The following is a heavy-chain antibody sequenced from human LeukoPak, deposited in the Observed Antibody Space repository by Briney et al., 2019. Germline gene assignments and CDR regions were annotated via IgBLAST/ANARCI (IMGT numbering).Heavy chain of an antibody. Sequence: PGGSVRLSCAASGFTFSSYSMNWVRQAPGKGLEWVSSISSSSSYLYYADSVKGRFTISRDNAKNSLYLQMNSLRAEDTAVYYCAPGETWSRSWPGYWGQGTLVTVSS. CDR2: ISSSSSYL. J-gene: IGHJ4*02. D-gene: IGHD6-13*01. CDR3: APGETWSRSWPGY. V-gene: IGHV3-21*01. CDR1: GFTFSSYS.